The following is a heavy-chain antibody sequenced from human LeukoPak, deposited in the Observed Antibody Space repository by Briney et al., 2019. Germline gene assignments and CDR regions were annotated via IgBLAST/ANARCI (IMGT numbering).Heavy chain of an antibody. D-gene: IGHD1-1*01. CDR1: GFTFSSYS. V-gene: IGHV3-48*04. CDR2: ISSSSSTI. CDR3: ARQGVLGGWKNKIYYFDY. J-gene: IGHJ4*02. Sequence: QPGGSLRLSCAASGFTFSSYSMNWVRQAPGKGLEWVSYISSSSSTIYYADSVKGRFTISRDNAKNSLYLQMNSLRAEDTAVYYCARQGVLGGWKNKIYYFDYWGQGTLVTVSS.